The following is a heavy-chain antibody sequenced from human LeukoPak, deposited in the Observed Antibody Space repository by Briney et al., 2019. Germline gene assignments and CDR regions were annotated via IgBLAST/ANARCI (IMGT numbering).Heavy chain of an antibody. CDR3: AASLPNIVVVPAAKGPFGS. CDR2: ISNNGGYT. V-gene: IGHV3-23*01. J-gene: IGHJ5*02. CDR1: GFTFSSSA. D-gene: IGHD2-2*01. Sequence: GGSLRLSCAASGFTFSSSAMSWVRQAPGKGLEWVSAISNNGGYTYYADSVQGRFTISRDNSKSPLCLQMNSLRAEDTAVYYCAASLPNIVVVPAAKGPFGSWGQGTLVTVSS.